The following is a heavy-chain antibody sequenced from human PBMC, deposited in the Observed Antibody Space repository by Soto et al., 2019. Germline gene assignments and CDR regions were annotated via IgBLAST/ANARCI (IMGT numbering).Heavy chain of an antibody. D-gene: IGHD3-22*01. CDR3: ATDPLPYYYDSSGYYYLDY. Sequence: ASVKVSCKVSGYTRTELSMHWVRQAPGTGLEWMGGFDPEDGETIYAQKFQGRVTMTEDTSTDTAYMELSSLRSEDTAVYYCATDPLPYYYDSSGYYYLDYWGQGTLVTVSS. J-gene: IGHJ4*02. V-gene: IGHV1-24*01. CDR2: FDPEDGET. CDR1: GYTRTELS.